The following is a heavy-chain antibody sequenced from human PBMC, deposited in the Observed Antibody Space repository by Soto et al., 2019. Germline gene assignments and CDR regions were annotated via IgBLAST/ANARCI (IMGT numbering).Heavy chain of an antibody. D-gene: IGHD3-10*01. J-gene: IGHJ4*02. CDR1: GYTFTSYY. Sequence: QVQLVQSGAEVKKPGASVKVSCKASGYTFTSYYMHWVRQAPGQGLEWMGIINPSGGSTRYAQKFLGRVTLTQDTATTTVYMELSSLRSEDTAVYYCARWFGDPGTYDYWGQGTLVTVSS. CDR3: ARWFGDPGTYDY. CDR2: INPSGGST. V-gene: IGHV1-46*03.